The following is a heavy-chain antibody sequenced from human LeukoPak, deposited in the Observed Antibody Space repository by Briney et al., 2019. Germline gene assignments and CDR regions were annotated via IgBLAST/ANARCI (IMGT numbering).Heavy chain of an antibody. D-gene: IGHD2-15*01. CDR2: ISWDGGSS. Sequence: GGSLRLSCAASGFTFDDYAMHWVRQAPGKGLEWVSLISWDGGSSYYADSVKGRFTISRDNSKNSLYLQMNSLRAEDTAVYYCARDRCSGGGCYYYYMDVWGKGTTVTISS. CDR3: ARDRCSGGGCYYYYMDV. J-gene: IGHJ6*03. CDR1: GFTFDDYA. V-gene: IGHV3-43D*03.